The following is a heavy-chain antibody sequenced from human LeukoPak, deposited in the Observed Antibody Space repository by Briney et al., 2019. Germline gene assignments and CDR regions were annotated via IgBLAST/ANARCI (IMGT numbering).Heavy chain of an antibody. J-gene: IGHJ4*02. CDR3: AGYCSGGSCTTFDY. CDR1: GFTFSSYA. Sequence: GGSLRLSCAASGFTFSSYAMHWVRQAPGKGLEWVAVISYDGSNKYYADSVKGRFTISRDNAKNSLYLQMNSLRAEDTALYYCAGYCSGGSCTTFDYWGQGTLVTVSS. CDR2: ISYDGSNK. V-gene: IGHV3-30-3*01. D-gene: IGHD2-15*01.